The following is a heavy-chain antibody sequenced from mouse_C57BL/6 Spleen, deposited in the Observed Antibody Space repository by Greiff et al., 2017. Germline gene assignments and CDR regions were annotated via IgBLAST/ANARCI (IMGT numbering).Heavy chain of an antibody. J-gene: IGHJ4*01. CDR2: IDPSDSYT. V-gene: IGHV1-59*01. D-gene: IGHD2-1*01. CDR1: GYTFTSYW. CDR3: ASPSIYGNYYAMDY. Sequence: QVQLQQPGAELVRPGTSVKLSCKASGYTFTSYWMHWVKQRPGQGLEWIGVIDPSDSYTNYNQKFKGKATLTVDTSSSTAYMQLSSLTSEDSAVYYCASPSIYGNYYAMDYWGQGTSVTVSS.